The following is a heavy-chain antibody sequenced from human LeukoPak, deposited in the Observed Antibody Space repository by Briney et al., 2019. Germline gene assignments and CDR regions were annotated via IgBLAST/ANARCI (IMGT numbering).Heavy chain of an antibody. CDR2: ISYDGSNK. Sequence: GGSLRLSCAASGFTFSSYAMHWVRQAPGKGLEWVAVISYDGSNKYYADSVKGRFTISRDNSKNTLYPQMNSLRAEDTAVYYCARKNGLDYWGQGTLVTVSS. CDR1: GFTFSSYA. CDR3: ARKNGLDY. J-gene: IGHJ4*02. V-gene: IGHV3-30*04.